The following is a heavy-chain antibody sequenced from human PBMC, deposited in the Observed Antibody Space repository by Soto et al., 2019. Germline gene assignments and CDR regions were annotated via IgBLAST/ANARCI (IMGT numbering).Heavy chain of an antibody. D-gene: IGHD3-22*01. J-gene: IGHJ4*02. CDR3: AKALGYDGILLGY. Sequence: GGSLRLSCAASGFTFDDYAMHWVRQAPGKGLEWVSGISWNSGSIGYADSVKGRFTISRDNAKNSLYLQMNSLRAEDTALYYCAKALGYDGILLGYWGQGTLVTVSS. CDR2: ISWNSGSI. V-gene: IGHV3-9*01. CDR1: GFTFDDYA.